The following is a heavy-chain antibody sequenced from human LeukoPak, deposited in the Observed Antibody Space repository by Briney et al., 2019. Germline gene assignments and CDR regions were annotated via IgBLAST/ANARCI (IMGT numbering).Heavy chain of an antibody. CDR3: ARQRGRITLYRGVIPDAFDM. CDR1: RGSISNYF. D-gene: IGHD3-10*01. Sequence: SETPSPTFSLPRGSISNYFWRWVWHTPGKGLGGVWCISFIGGTTYNPSLTSRITISVDTSKDQFSLNLKSVTAADTAVYYCARQRGRITLYRGVIPDAFDMWGQGTMVTVS. J-gene: IGHJ3*02. CDR2: ISFIGGT. V-gene: IGHV4-59*01.